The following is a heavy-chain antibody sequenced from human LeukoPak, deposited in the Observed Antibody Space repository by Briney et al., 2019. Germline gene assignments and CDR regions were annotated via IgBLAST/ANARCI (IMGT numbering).Heavy chain of an antibody. CDR3: ARDQGYCSSTSCLYWFDP. D-gene: IGHD2-2*01. CDR2: ISAYNGNT. V-gene: IGHV1-18*01. Sequence: ASVKVSCKASGYTFTSYHINWVRQATGQGLEWMGWISAYNGNTNYAQKLQGRVTMTTDTSTSTAYMELRSLRSDDTAVYYCARDQGYCSSTSCLYWFDPWGQGTLVTVSS. J-gene: IGHJ5*02. CDR1: GYTFTSYH.